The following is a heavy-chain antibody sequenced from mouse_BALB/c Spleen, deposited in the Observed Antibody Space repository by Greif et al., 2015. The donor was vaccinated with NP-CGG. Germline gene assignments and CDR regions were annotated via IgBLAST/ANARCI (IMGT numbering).Heavy chain of an antibody. CDR3: AKQYGNTAWFAY. CDR2: INPSTGYT. J-gene: IGHJ3*01. D-gene: IGHD2-10*02. V-gene: IGHV1-7*01. CDR1: GYTFTSYW. Sequence: VKLMDSGAELAKPGASVKMSCKASGYTFTSYWMHWVKQRPGQGLEWIGYINPSTGYTEYNQKFKDKAILTADKSSSTAYMQLSSLTSEDSAVYYCAKQYGNTAWFAYWGQGTLVTVSA.